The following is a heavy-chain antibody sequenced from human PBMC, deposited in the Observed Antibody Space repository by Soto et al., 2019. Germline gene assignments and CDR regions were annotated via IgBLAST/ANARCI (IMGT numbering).Heavy chain of an antibody. D-gene: IGHD3-22*01. CDR1: GVNFSDYY. J-gene: IGHJ4*02. V-gene: IGHV3-11*01. CDR3: ARDRGYYDSSGYYFDYFDY. Sequence: GSLRHCCAASGVNFSDYYMSWIRKAPRKGLEWVSYISSSGSTIYYADSVKGRFTISRDNAKNSLYLQMNSLRAEDTAVYYCARDRGYYDSSGYYFDYFDYWGQGTLVTVSS. CDR2: ISSSGSTI.